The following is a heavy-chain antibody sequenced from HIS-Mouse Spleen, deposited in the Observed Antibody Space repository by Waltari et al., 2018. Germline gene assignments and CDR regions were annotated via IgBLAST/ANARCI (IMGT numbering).Heavy chain of an antibody. D-gene: IGHD2-8*02. J-gene: IGHJ3*02. CDR2: GRHDNGNT. CDR3: ARPKSTGYAFDI. Sequence: QVQLVQSGAEVKKPGASVKVSCKASGYTFTSYGISWVRQAPGQGLEWIGWGRHDNGNTNTARRRQGRVTMTTDTSTSTAYMELRSLSSDDTAVYYCARPKSTGYAFDIWGQGTMVTVSS. V-gene: IGHV1-18*01. CDR1: GYTFTSYG.